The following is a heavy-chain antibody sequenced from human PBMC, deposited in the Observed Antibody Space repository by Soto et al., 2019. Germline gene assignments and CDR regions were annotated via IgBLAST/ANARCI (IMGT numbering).Heavy chain of an antibody. CDR1: GYSFTSYG. Sequence: QVQLVQSGAEVKKPGASVKVSCKASGYSFTSYGISWVRQAPGQGLEWMGWISAYNGNTNYAQKLQGRVTMTTDTATSTGYMELGRMRSSDTDVYYCARDNGFGESDVWGQGTPVTVSS. D-gene: IGHD3-10*01. CDR3: ARDNGFGESDV. J-gene: IGHJ6*02. V-gene: IGHV1-18*01. CDR2: ISAYNGNT.